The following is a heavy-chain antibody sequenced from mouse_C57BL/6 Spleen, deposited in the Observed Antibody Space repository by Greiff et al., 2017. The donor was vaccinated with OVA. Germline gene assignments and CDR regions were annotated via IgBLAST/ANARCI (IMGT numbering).Heavy chain of an antibody. CDR3: AYYGNYGAY. CDR1: GYTFTSYW. J-gene: IGHJ2*01. V-gene: IGHV1-50*01. D-gene: IGHD2-1*01. CDR2: IDPSDSYT. Sequence: QVQLQQPGAELVKPGASVKLSCKASGYTFTSYWMQWVKQRPGQGLEWIGEIDPSDSYTNYNQKFKGKATLTVDTSSSTAYMQLSSLTSEDSAVYYCAYYGNYGAYGGQGTTLTVSS.